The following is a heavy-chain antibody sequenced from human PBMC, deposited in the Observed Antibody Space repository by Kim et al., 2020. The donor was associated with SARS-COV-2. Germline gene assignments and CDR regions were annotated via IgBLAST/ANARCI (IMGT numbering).Heavy chain of an antibody. D-gene: IGHD6-6*01. CDR3: ARDFGIAARPGFDY. V-gene: IGHV3-66*01. Sequence: ADSVECRFTISRDNSESTLYLQMNSLRAEDTAVYYCARDFGIAARPGFDYWGQGTLVTVSS. J-gene: IGHJ4*02.